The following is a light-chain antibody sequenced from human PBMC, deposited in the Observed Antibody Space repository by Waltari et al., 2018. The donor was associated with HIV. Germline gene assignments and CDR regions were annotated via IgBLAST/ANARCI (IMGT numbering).Light chain of an antibody. J-gene: IGKJ2*01. CDR1: QSVRNN. CDR3: QQRSNWPRT. V-gene: IGKV3-11*01. CDR2: DVS. Sequence: VLPHSPVPLSLSPGEIATLSCRASQSVRNNLDWYQQKPGQAPRVLIYDVSNWATDIPPRFSGSGSGTDFSLTISSLEPEDIAAYYCQQRSNWPRTFGQGTRLEIK.